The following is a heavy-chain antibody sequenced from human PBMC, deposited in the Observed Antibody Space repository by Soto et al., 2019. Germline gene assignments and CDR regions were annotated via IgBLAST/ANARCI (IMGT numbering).Heavy chain of an antibody. V-gene: IGHV1-69*01. Sequence: QVQLVQSGAAVKKPGSSVKVSCKASGGTFSSYSINWVRQAPGQGLEWMGEIIPIFGTANYAQKFKGRVTITANESTSTAYMELSSLTSEDTAVYYCARDGGRHSGGIDYWGQGTRVTVSS. CDR2: IIPIFGTA. CDR1: GGTFSSYS. J-gene: IGHJ4*02. D-gene: IGHD1-26*01. CDR3: ARDGGRHSGGIDY.